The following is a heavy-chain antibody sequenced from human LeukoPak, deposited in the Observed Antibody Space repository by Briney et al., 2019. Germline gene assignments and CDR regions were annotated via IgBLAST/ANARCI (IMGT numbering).Heavy chain of an antibody. CDR3: ASPKGVRGVINY. V-gene: IGHV4-39*01. Sequence: SETLSLTCTVSGGSITSSTYYWGWIRQPPGKGLEWIGSIYYSGSTYYNPSLKSRVTISVDTSKSQFSLKLSSVTAADTAVYYCASPKGVRGVINYWGQGTLVTAS. CDR2: IYYSGST. D-gene: IGHD3-10*01. CDR1: GGSITSSTYY. J-gene: IGHJ4*02.